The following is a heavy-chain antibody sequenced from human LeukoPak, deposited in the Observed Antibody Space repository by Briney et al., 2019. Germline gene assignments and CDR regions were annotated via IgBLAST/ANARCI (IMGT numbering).Heavy chain of an antibody. J-gene: IGHJ4*02. V-gene: IGHV3-9*01. D-gene: IGHD3-22*01. CDR3: AKVGGPYYYDSSLDY. CDR2: ISWNSGSI. Sequence: GGSLRLSCAASGFTFDDYAMHWVRQAPGKGLEWVSGISWNSGSIGYADSVKGRFTISRDNAKNSLYLQMNSLRAEDTALYYCAKVGGPYYYDSSLDYWGQGTLVTVSS. CDR1: GFTFDDYA.